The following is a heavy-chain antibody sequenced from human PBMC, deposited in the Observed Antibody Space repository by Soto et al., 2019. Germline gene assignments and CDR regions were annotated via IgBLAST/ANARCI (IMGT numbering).Heavy chain of an antibody. Sequence: GGSLRLSCAASGFTFNTYSMNWVRQAPGKGLEWVSYIRSSDNTIYYADSVKGRFTISTDNVKSSLYLQMNSLRDEDTAVYYCATDRSYALDNWGQGTLVTVSS. CDR3: ATDRSYALDN. CDR1: GFTFNTYS. V-gene: IGHV3-48*02. J-gene: IGHJ4*02. D-gene: IGHD3-16*01. CDR2: IRSSDNTI.